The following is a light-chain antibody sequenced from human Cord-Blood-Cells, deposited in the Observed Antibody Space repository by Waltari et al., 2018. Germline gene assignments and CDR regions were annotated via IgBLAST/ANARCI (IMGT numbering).Light chain of an antibody. V-gene: IGLV3-1*01. CDR2: QDS. Sequence: SYELTQPPSVSVSPGQTASITCSADKLGDKYACWYQQKPGQSPVLVIYQDSKRPSGIPDRFSGSNSGNTATLTISGAQAMDEADYYCQAWDSSTVVFGGGTKLTVL. CDR1: KLGDKY. J-gene: IGLJ2*01. CDR3: QAWDSSTVV.